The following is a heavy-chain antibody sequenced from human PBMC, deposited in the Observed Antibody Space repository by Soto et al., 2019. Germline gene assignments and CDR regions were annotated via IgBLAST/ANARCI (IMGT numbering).Heavy chain of an antibody. CDR3: VQSRCGGDCLQSYSSHSYYGLDV. Sequence: QITLKESGPTLVKPTQTLTLTCTFSGFSLSTTGVGVGWIRQPPGKALEWLALIYWDDDKRYNPSLKSRLTITKDTSKNQVVLTMTNMDPVDTATYYCVQSRCGGDCLQSYSSHSYYGLDVRAKGPRSPSP. CDR2: IYWDDDK. V-gene: IGHV2-5*02. D-gene: IGHD2-21*01. CDR1: GFSLSTTGVG. J-gene: IGHJ6*02.